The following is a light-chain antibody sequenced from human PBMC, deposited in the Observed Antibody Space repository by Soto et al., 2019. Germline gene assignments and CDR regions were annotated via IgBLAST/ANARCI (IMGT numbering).Light chain of an antibody. V-gene: IGKV1-39*01. CDR3: QQNYNFPRT. Sequence: DIQMTQSPSSLSAFVGDRVTITCRASQNISSYVNWYQQKPGKAPKNLIYSASTLQSGVPSRFSGTGSGTDFTLTISSLQPEDFATYYCQQNYNFPRTFGQGTKVEIK. J-gene: IGKJ1*01. CDR2: SAS. CDR1: QNISSY.